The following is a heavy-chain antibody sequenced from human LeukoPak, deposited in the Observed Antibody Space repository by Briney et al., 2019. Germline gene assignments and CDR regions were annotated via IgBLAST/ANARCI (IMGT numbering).Heavy chain of an antibody. CDR3: AARPRMPPRFDF. D-gene: IGHD2-2*01. J-gene: IGHJ4*02. Sequence: GGSLRLSRAGSGFTFSSYPMSWVRQAPGKGLQWVSAISNGGGTAYYADSVKGRFTISRDNSKSKLYLQMDSLRAEDTAIYYCAARPRMPPRFDFWGLGTLVTVSS. CDR2: ISNGGGTA. CDR1: GFTFSSYP. V-gene: IGHV3-23*01.